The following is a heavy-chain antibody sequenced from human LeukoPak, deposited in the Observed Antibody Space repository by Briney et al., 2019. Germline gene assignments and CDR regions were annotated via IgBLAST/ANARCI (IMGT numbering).Heavy chain of an antibody. D-gene: IGHD2-2*01. CDR3: ARYCGSSRCLYYHHMDV. CDR1: GFTFSTFG. CDR2: ISSGSSYI. V-gene: IGHV3-21*01. Sequence: GGSLRLSCTASGFTFSTFGMNWVRQAPGKGLEWVSSISSGSSYIYYADSVKGRFTISRDDAKNSLYLQMNSLRAEDTAVYYCARYCGSSRCLYYHHMDVWGKGTTVTVSS. J-gene: IGHJ6*03.